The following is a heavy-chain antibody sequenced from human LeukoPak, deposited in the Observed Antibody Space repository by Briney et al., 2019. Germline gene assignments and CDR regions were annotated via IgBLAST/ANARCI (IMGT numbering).Heavy chain of an antibody. J-gene: IGHJ4*02. CDR1: GYSISSGYY. D-gene: IGHD5-18*01. V-gene: IGHV4-38-2*01. CDR3: ARVRYNYGDSDY. CDR2: IYHNGNT. Sequence: SETLSLTCAVSGYSISSGYYWGWIRQPPGEGLEWIGTIYHNGNTYYNPSLKSRVTISVDTSKNQFSLKLSSVTAADTAVYYCARVRYNYGDSDYWGQGTLVTVSS.